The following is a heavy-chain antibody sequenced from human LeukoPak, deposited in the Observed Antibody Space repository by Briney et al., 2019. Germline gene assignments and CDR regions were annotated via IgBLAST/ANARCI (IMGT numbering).Heavy chain of an antibody. CDR3: AKVVVPATMPYHYYSGMDV. D-gene: IGHD2-2*01. CDR1: GYTFTGYY. J-gene: IGHJ6*02. CDR2: INPNSGGT. Sequence: ASVKVSCKASGYTFTGYYMHWVRQAPGQGLEWMGWINPNSGGTNYAQKFQGRVTMTRDTSISTAYMELSRLRSDDTAVYYCAKVVVPATMPYHYYSGMDVWGQGTTVTVSS. V-gene: IGHV1-2*02.